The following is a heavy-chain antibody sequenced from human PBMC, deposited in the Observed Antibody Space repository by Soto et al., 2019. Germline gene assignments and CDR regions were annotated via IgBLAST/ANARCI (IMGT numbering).Heavy chain of an antibody. D-gene: IGHD3-9*01. CDR3: ARLYYDILTGPFDC. V-gene: IGHV4-39*01. J-gene: IGHJ4*02. CDR2: IYYSGST. Sequence: SETLSLTCTVSGGSISSSSYYWGWFRQPPGKGLEWIGSIYYSGSTYYNPSLKSRVTISVDTSKNQFSLKLSSVTAADTAVYYCARLYYDILTGPFDCWGQGTLVT. CDR1: GGSISSSSYY.